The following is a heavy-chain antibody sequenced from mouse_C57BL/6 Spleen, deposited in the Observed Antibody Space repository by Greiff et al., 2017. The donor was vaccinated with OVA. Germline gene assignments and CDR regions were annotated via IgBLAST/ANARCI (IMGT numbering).Heavy chain of an antibody. CDR3: ARAYGGYFDV. CDR2: INPNNGGT. J-gene: IGHJ1*03. D-gene: IGHD1-1*01. V-gene: IGHV1-26*01. CDR1: GYTFTDYY. Sequence: EVQLQQSGPELVKPGASVKISCKASGYTFTDYYMNWVKQSHGKSLEWIGDINPNNGGTSYNQKFKGKATLTVDKSSSTAYMELRSLTSEDSAVYYCARAYGGYFDVWGTGTTVTVSS.